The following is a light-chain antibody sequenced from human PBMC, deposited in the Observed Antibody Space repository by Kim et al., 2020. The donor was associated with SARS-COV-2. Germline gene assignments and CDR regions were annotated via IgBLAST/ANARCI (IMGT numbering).Light chain of an antibody. V-gene: IGLV1-40*01. J-gene: IGLJ3*02. Sequence: QSVLTQPPSVSVAPGQRVTISCTGSSSNIGAGYDVHWYQQLPGTAPKLLIYGNSNRPSGVPDRFSGSKSGTSASLAITGLQAEDEADYYCQSYDSSLSGVFGGGTQLTVL. CDR1: SSNIGAGYD. CDR3: QSYDSSLSGV. CDR2: GNS.